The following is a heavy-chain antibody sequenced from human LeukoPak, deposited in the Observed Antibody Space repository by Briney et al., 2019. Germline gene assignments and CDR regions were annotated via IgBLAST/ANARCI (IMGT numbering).Heavy chain of an antibody. J-gene: IGHJ5*02. Sequence: PGGSLRLSCAASGFTFSSYAMHWVRQAPGKGLEWVAVISYDGSNKYYADSVKGRFTISRDNSKNTLYLQMNSLRAEDTAVYYCARSFLEWLYDGFDPWGQGTLVTVSS. V-gene: IGHV3-30-3*01. CDR1: GFTFSSYA. CDR3: ARSFLEWLYDGFDP. CDR2: ISYDGSNK. D-gene: IGHD3-3*02.